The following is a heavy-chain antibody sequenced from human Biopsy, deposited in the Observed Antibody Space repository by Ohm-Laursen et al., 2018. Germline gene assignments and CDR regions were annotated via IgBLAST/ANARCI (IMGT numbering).Heavy chain of an antibody. Sequence: TLSLTCTVSGGSISSSTTYYRAWLRQPPGKGLERIGSIYNTETTFYNPSLKSRVTISVDTSTNQFSLKVSSVTAADTALYFCARHPTGFWFDPWGHGTLVTVSS. CDR2: IYNTETT. V-gene: IGHV4-39*01. J-gene: IGHJ5*02. CDR1: GGSISSSTTYY. CDR3: ARHPTGFWFDP.